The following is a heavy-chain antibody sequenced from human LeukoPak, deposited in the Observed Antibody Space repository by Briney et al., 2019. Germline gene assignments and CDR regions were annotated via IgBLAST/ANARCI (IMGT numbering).Heavy chain of an antibody. CDR3: ARDGGSFGGGSWVSNWFDP. CDR1: GFTFSSCA. V-gene: IGHV3-30-3*01. J-gene: IGHJ5*02. CDR2: ISYDGSNK. D-gene: IGHD2-15*01. Sequence: GGSLRLSCAASGFTFSSCAMHWVRQAPGKGLEWVAVISYDGSNKYYADSVKGRFTISRDNSKNTLYLQMNSLRAEDTAVYYCARDGGSFGGGSWVSNWFDPWGQGTLVTVSS.